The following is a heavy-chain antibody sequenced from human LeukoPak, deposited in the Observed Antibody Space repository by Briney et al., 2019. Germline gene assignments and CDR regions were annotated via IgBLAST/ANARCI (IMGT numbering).Heavy chain of an antibody. CDR3: AKEGAVVVITTDYYYYYGMDV. J-gene: IGHJ6*02. V-gene: IGHV3-48*01. CDR2: ISSSSSAK. Sequence: GGSLRLSCAASGFTLSSYSMTWVRQAPGKGLEWVSHISSSSSAKYYADSVKGRFTISRDNAKNSLYLQMNSLRAEDTAVYYCAKEGAVVVITTDYYYYYGMDVWGQGTTVTVSS. D-gene: IGHD3-22*01. CDR1: GFTLSSYS.